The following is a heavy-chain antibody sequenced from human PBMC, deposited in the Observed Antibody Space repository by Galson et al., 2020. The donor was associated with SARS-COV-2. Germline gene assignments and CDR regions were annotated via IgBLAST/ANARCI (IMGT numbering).Heavy chain of an antibody. CDR2: ISSSGSTI. J-gene: IGHJ6*03. CDR1: GFTFSDYY. Sequence: NSGGSLRLSCAASGFTFSDYYMSWIRQAPGKGLEWVSYISSSGSTIYYADSVKGRFTISRDNAKNSLYLQMNSLRAEDTAVYYCARDPYKFDFWSGPTHYYYYMDVWGKGTTVTVSS. D-gene: IGHD3-3*01. CDR3: ARDPYKFDFWSGPTHYYYYMDV. V-gene: IGHV3-11*01.